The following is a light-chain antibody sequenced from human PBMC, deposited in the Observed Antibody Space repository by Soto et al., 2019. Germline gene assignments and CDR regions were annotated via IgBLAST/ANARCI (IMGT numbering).Light chain of an antibody. CDR3: QQCSTYPLT. J-gene: IGKJ4*01. CDR2: DAS. Sequence: DIQITQSPSTLSASIGDRVTITCRASQSITTFLAWYQQKPGKAPQILIYDASKLEPGVPSRLSGGGSGTEFTLTISSLQPDDFATYYCQQCSTYPLTFGGGTRVEI. CDR1: QSITTF. V-gene: IGKV1-5*01.